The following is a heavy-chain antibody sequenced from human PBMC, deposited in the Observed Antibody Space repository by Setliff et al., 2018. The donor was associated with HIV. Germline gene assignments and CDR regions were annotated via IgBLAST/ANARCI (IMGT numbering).Heavy chain of an antibody. CDR3: AAWGPRYSYAPYFFDS. J-gene: IGHJ4*02. V-gene: IGHV4-34*01. CDR2: INDSGST. D-gene: IGHD5-18*01. CDR1: NGSFSGYY. Sequence: ETLSLTCAVYNGSFSGYYWTWIRQPPGKGLEWIGEINDSGSTNYSPSLKSRVTISVDASRNQFSLRLSSVTAADTAVYYCAAWGPRYSYAPYFFDSWGQGTLFTVS.